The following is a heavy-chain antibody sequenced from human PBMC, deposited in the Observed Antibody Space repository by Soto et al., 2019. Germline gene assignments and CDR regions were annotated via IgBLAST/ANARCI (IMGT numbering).Heavy chain of an antibody. V-gene: IGHV3-30-3*01. D-gene: IGHD3-22*01. Sequence: GGSLSLSCAASGFTLMSYTMHWVRQAPGKGLEWVGVITYDGTNQYYADSVKGQVTISADKSINTAYLQWSSLKASDTAMYYCASGSVDDSSGRYGMDVWGQGTTVTVSS. CDR2: ITYDGTNQ. CDR1: GFTLMSYT. CDR3: ASGSVDDSSGRYGMDV. J-gene: IGHJ6*02.